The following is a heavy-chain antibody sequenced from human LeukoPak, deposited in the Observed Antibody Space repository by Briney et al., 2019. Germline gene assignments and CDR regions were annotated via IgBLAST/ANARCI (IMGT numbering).Heavy chain of an antibody. CDR2: ISAYNGNT. Sequence: ASVKVSCKASGYTLTSYGISWVRQAPGQRLEWMGWISAYNGNTNYAQKPQGRVTMTTDTSTSTAYMELRSLRSDDTAVYYCARPYCSGGSCYWANNWFDPWGQGTLVTVSS. J-gene: IGHJ5*02. CDR3: ARPYCSGGSCYWANNWFDP. CDR1: GYTLTSYG. D-gene: IGHD2-15*01. V-gene: IGHV1-18*01.